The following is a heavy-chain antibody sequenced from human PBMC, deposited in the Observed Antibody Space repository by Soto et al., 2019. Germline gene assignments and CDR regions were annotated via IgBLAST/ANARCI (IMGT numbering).Heavy chain of an antibody. CDR1: GGTFSSYA. Sequence: GASVKVSCKASGGTFSSYAISWVRQAPGQGLEWMGGIIPIFGTANYAQKFQGRVTITADESTSTAYMELSSLRSEDTAVYYCARGGYSYGGYYYYGMDVWGQGTTVTVS. CDR2: IIPIFGTA. J-gene: IGHJ6*02. V-gene: IGHV1-69*13. D-gene: IGHD5-18*01. CDR3: ARGGYSYGGYYYYGMDV.